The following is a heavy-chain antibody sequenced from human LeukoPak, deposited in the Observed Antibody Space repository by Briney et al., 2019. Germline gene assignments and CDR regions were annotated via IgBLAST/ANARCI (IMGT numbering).Heavy chain of an antibody. J-gene: IGHJ5*02. D-gene: IGHD2-15*01. Sequence: GASVKVSCKASGYTFTSYAMHWVRQAPGQRLEWMGWINAGNGNTKYSQKFQGRVTITRDTSASTAYMELSSLRSEDTAVYYCARERHCSGGNCWNWFDPWGQGTLVTVSS. V-gene: IGHV1-3*01. CDR1: GYTFTSYA. CDR2: INAGNGNT. CDR3: ARERHCSGGNCWNWFDP.